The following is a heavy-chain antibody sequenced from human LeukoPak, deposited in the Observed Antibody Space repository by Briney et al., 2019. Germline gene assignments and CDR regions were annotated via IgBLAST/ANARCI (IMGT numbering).Heavy chain of an antibody. D-gene: IGHD3-16*02. CDR2: ISAYNGNT. Sequence: GASVKVSCKASGYTFTSYGISWVRQAPGQGLEWMGWISAYNGNTNYAQKLQGRVTMTRDTSISTAYMELSRLRSDDTAVYYCARDYVWGSYRHFDYWGQGTLVTVSS. V-gene: IGHV1-18*01. J-gene: IGHJ4*02. CDR3: ARDYVWGSYRHFDY. CDR1: GYTFTSYG.